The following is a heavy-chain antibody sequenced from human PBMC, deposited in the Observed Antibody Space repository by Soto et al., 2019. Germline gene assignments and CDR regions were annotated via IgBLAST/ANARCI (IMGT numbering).Heavy chain of an antibody. CDR3: AALPRYSGYDSLDY. Sequence: PSETLSLTCTVSGGCLSGDYLTWIRQPPGKGLEWIGYLSYTGNTNYNPSLKSRVTISVDRSKIQFFLELRSVTAADTAVYYCAALPRYSGYDSLDYWGQGTLVTVSS. J-gene: IGHJ4*02. V-gene: IGHV4-59*01. D-gene: IGHD5-12*01. CDR1: GGCLSGDY. CDR2: LSYTGNT.